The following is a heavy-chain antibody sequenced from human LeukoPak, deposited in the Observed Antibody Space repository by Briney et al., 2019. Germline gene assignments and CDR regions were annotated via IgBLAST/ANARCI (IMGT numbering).Heavy chain of an antibody. V-gene: IGHV3-23*01. Sequence: GGSLSLSCVAYGFTFSNYVMSWVRQPPGKGPEWVSGINGGGGSTFYAESVKGRFTISRDNSKNTLYLQLNSVRAEDTDVYYCVKDGRMSPPCWGQGTLVTVSS. CDR1: GFTFSNYV. CDR2: INGGGGST. CDR3: VKDGRMSPPC. D-gene: IGHD2-15*01. J-gene: IGHJ4*02.